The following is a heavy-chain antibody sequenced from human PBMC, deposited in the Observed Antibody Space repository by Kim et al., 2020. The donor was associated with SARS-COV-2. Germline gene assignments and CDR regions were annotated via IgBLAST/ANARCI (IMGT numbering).Heavy chain of an antibody. D-gene: IGHD6-6*01. CDR2: SGGP. J-gene: IGHJ3*02. Sequence: SGGPNYTPPLKSRVTISVDTSKNPFSLKLSSVTAADTAVYYCAARDAFDIWGQGTMVTVSS. V-gene: IGHV4-59*01. CDR3: AARDAFDI.